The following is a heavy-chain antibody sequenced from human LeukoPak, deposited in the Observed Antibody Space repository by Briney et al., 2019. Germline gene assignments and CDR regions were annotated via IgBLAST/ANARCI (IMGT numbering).Heavy chain of an antibody. CDR2: IIPILGIA. V-gene: IGHV1-69*04. Sequence: ASVKVSCKASGGTFSSYAISWVRQAPGQGLEWMGRIIPILGIANCAQKFQGRVTITADKSTSTAYMELRSLRSDDTAVYYCATLYSSGWFLFDYWGQGTLVTVSS. CDR3: ATLYSSGWFLFDY. J-gene: IGHJ4*02. D-gene: IGHD6-19*01. CDR1: GGTFSSYA.